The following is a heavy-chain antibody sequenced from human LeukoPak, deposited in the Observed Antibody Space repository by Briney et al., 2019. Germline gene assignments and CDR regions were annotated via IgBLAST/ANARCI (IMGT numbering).Heavy chain of an antibody. CDR2: IIHSGDT. Sequence: SETLSLTCAVSGYSISSAYYWGWIRQSPGKGLEWIGSIIHSGDTYYSPSPKGRVTISVDTSKNQFSLKLSSVTAADTAVYYCARVGRIVVAGKGFDYWGQGTLVTVSS. CDR3: ARVGRIVVAGKGFDY. J-gene: IGHJ4*02. D-gene: IGHD6-19*01. CDR1: GYSISSAYY. V-gene: IGHV4-38-2*01.